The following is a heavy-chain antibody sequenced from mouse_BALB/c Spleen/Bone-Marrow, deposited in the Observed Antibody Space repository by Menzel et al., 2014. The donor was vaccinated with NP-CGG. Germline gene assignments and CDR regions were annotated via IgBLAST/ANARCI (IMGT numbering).Heavy chain of an antibody. CDR2: TSSGGSYT. CDR3: TRGDYDGAWFAY. D-gene: IGHD2-4*01. Sequence: EVQRVESGGGLVKPGGSLKLSCAASGFTFSSYTMSWVRQTPEKRLEWVATTSSGGSYTYYPDSVKGRFTISRDNAKNTLYLQMSSLKSEDTAMYYCTRGDYDGAWFAYWGQGTLVTVSA. J-gene: IGHJ3*01. V-gene: IGHV5-6-4*01. CDR1: GFTFSSYT.